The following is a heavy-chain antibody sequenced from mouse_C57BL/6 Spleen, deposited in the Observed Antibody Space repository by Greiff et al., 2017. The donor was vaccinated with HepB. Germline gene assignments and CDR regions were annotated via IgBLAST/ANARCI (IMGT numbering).Heavy chain of an antibody. V-gene: IGHV5-17*01. J-gene: IGHJ2*01. D-gene: IGHD4-1*01. CDR3: AKNWGYYFDY. CDR1: GFTFSDYG. Sequence: EVQLVESGGGLVKPGGSLKLSCAASGFTFSDYGMHWVRQAPEKGLERVAYISSGSSTIYYADTVKGRFTISRDNAKNTLFLQMTSLRSEDTAMYYCAKNWGYYFDYWGQGTTLTVSS. CDR2: ISSGSSTI.